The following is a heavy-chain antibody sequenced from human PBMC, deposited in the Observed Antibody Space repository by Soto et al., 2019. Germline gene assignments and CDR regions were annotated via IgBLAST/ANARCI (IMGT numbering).Heavy chain of an antibody. CDR1: GYTFTSNG. V-gene: IGHV1-18*01. CDR2: ISAYNGNT. Sequence: SVKLSCKDSGYTFTSNGISWVRQAPGQGLEWMGWISAYNGNTNYAQKLQGRVTMTTDTSTSTAYMELRSLRSDDTAVYYCARADTIFGVVIAGNWFDPWGQGTLVTVSS. D-gene: IGHD3-3*01. CDR3: ARADTIFGVVIAGNWFDP. J-gene: IGHJ5*02.